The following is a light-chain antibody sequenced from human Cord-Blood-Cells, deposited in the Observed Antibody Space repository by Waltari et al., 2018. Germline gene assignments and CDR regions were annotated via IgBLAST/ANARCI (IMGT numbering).Light chain of an antibody. J-gene: IGKJ2*01. CDR1: QSVSSY. CDR2: DAS. CDR3: QQRSNWPPPMYT. Sequence: EIVFTQSPATLSLSPGARATPSCRASQSVSSYLAWYQQKPGQAPRLLIYDASNRATGIPARFSGSGSGTDFTLTISSLVPEDFAVYYCQQRSNWPPPMYTFGQGTKLEIK. V-gene: IGKV3-11*01.